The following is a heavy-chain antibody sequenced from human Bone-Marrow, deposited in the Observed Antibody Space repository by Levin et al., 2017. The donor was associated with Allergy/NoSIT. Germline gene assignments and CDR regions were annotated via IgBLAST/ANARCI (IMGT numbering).Heavy chain of an antibody. CDR2: INPNSGNT. J-gene: IGHJ5*02. D-gene: IGHD2-15*01. CDR3: AGGTLRWFDP. V-gene: IGHV1-8*01. CDR1: GYSFTNYD. Sequence: ASVKVSCKASGYSFTNYDVHWVRQVPGQGLEWMGSINPNSGNTAYAQTFQGRVTMTRNTSIRTAYMELSSLKSQDTGVYYCAGGTLRWFDPWGQGTLVTVSS.